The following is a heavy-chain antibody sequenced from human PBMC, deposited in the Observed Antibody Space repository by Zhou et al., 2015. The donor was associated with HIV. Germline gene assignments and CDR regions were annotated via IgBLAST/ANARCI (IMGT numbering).Heavy chain of an antibody. CDR3: ASVLGAYGSGTNGAFDI. V-gene: IGHV1-69*01. J-gene: IGHJ3*02. Sequence: QVQLVQSGAEVKKPWGLSEGLLQGFCIHLQRLLYGTGCDRPLDKGLSGWEGYIPIFGTANYAQKFQGRVTITADESTSTAYMELSSLRSEDTAVYYCASVLGAYGSGTNGAFDIWGQGTMVTVSS. CDR1: IHLQRLL. D-gene: IGHD3-10*01. CDR2: YIPIFGTA.